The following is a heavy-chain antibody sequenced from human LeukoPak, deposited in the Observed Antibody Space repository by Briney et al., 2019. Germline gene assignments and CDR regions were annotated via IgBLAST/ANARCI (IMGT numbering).Heavy chain of an antibody. J-gene: IGHJ5*02. CDR3: ARDSVSSSGSYYNWFDP. CDR2: ISAYNGNT. Sequence: GASVKVSCKASGYTFTSYGISWVRQAPGQGLEWMGWISAYNGNTNYAQKLQGRVTMTTDTSTSTAYMELRSLRSDDTAVYYCARDSVSSSGSYYNWFDPWGQGTLATVSS. V-gene: IGHV1-18*01. CDR1: GYTFTSYG. D-gene: IGHD3-10*01.